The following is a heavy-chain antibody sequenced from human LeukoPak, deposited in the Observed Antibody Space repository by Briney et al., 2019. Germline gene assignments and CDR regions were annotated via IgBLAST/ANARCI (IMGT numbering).Heavy chain of an antibody. CDR1: GFTFSSYA. V-gene: IGHV3-64*02. D-gene: IGHD6-19*01. CDR3: ARGVAGMGGYFDY. CDR2: ISSNGGST. J-gene: IGHJ4*02. Sequence: GGSLRLSCAASGFTFSSYAMHWVRQAPGKGLEYVSAISSNGGSTYYADSVKGRFTISRDNSKNTLYLQMGSLRAEDMAVYYCARGVAGMGGYFDYWGQGTLVTVSS.